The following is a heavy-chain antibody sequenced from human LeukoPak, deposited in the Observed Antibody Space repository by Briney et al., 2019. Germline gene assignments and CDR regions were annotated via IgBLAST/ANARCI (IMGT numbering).Heavy chain of an antibody. Sequence: ASVKVSCKASGYTFTGYYMHWVRQAPGQGLEWMGWINPNSGGTKYAQKFQGRVTMTRDTSISTAYMELRRLRSDDTAVYYCATSGTKGYLDFDYWGQGTLVTVSS. CDR1: GYTFTGYY. CDR2: INPNSGGT. CDR3: ATSGTKGYLDFDY. D-gene: IGHD2-8*01. V-gene: IGHV1-2*02. J-gene: IGHJ4*02.